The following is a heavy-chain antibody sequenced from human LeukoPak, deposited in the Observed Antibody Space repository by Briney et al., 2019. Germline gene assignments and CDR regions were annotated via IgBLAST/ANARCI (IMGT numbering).Heavy chain of an antibody. CDR2: INHSGST. CDR3: ARGVGVRLRMDV. V-gene: IGHV4-34*01. Sequence: SETLSLTCAVYGRSFSGYYWSWIRQPPGKGLEWIGEINHSGSTNYNPSLKSRVTISVDTSKNQFSLKLSSVTAADTAVYYCARGVGVRLRMDVWGQGTTVTVSS. J-gene: IGHJ6*02. D-gene: IGHD1-26*01. CDR1: GRSFSGYY.